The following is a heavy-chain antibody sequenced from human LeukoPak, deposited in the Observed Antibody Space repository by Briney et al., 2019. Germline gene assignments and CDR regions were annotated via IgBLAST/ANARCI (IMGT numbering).Heavy chain of an antibody. V-gene: IGHV1-46*01. Sequence: ASVTVSCKASGYTFTSYYMHWVRQPPAQGLEWMGIINPSSGSTSYTQKFQGRVTMTRDTSTSTVYMDLSSLRSEDTAVYYCARASSDFGELFPWGQGTLVTVSS. CDR3: ARASSDFGELFP. CDR1: GYTFTSYY. D-gene: IGHD3-10*01. J-gene: IGHJ5*02. CDR2: INPSSGST.